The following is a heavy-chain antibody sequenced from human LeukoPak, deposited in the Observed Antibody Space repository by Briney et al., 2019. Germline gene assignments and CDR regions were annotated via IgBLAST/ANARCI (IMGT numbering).Heavy chain of an antibody. CDR3: AKDQWELLSFFDY. V-gene: IGHV3-23*01. J-gene: IGHJ4*02. D-gene: IGHD1-26*01. CDR1: GFTFSSYA. CDR2: ISGSGGST. Sequence: GGSLRLSCAASGFTFSSYAMSWVRQAPGKGLEWVSAISGSGGSTYFADSVKGRFTISRDNSKNTLYLQMNSLRAEDTAVYYCAKDQWELLSFFDYWGQGTLVTVSS.